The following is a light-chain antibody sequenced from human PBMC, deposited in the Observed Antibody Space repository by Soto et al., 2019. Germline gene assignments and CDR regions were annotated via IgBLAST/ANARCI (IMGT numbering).Light chain of an antibody. CDR2: LDT. J-gene: IGLJ1*01. V-gene: IGLV1-47*02. CDR1: SSNIGTFY. Sequence: QSVLTQPPSAASTPGQRVTLSRSGSSSNIGTFYVYWYQHLPETAPRLLIYLDTQRPSGVPDRFSGSKSGTSASLAISGLRSEDEGIYYCAAWDDSLNAYVFGTGTKVTVL. CDR3: AAWDDSLNAYV.